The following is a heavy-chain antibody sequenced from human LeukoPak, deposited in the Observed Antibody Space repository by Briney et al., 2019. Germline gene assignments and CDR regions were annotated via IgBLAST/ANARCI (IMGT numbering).Heavy chain of an antibody. CDR3: AKYAKITAVAGFDY. V-gene: IGHV3-23*01. D-gene: IGHD6-19*01. CDR2: ISANGGGA. J-gene: IGHJ4*02. CDR1: GFAFNSYT. Sequence: GGSLRLSCAASGFAFNSYTMTWVRQAPGEGLEWVSTISANGGGAYYADSVQGRFTISRDNSKNTLFLQTNSLRAEDTALYYCAKYAKITAVAGFDYWGQGTLVTVSS.